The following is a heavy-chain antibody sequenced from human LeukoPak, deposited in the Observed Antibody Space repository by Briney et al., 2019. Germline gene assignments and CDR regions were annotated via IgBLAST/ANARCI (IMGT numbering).Heavy chain of an antibody. D-gene: IGHD3-10*01. CDR2: IYTSGST. J-gene: IGHJ3*02. Sequence: SQTLSLTCTVSGGSISSGSYYWSWIRQPAGKGLEWVGRIYTSGSTNYNPSLRSRVTMSVDTSKNQFSLKLSSVTAADTAVYYCARPGRSGALDIWGQGTMVTVSS. V-gene: IGHV4-61*02. CDR3: ARPGRSGALDI. CDR1: GGSISSGSYY.